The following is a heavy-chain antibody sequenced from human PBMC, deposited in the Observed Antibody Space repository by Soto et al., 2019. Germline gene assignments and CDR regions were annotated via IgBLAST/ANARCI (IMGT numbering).Heavy chain of an antibody. CDR1: GFTFNTFG. CDR3: ATSPNFYCSSYHCYKYYFDY. V-gene: IGHV3-30*03. D-gene: IGHD2-2*01. J-gene: IGHJ4*02. Sequence: QEQLVESGGGVVLPRRSLRLSCAASGFTFNTFGMHWVRQAPGKGLEWVAVISYDGSDKYYSDSVRGRFTISRDNSMNTLYLQMNSLRTEDTAVYYCATSPNFYCSSYHCYKYYFDYWGQGTLVTVSS. CDR2: ISYDGSDK.